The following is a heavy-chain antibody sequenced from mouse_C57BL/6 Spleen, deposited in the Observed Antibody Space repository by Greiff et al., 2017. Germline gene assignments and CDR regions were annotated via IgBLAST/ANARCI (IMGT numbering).Heavy chain of an antibody. CDR3: AMAASYSTTY. D-gene: IGHD6-2*01. V-gene: IGHV1-66*01. J-gene: IGHJ3*01. Sequence: VKLLQSGPELVKPGASVKISCKASGYSFTSYYIHWVKQRPGQGLEWIGWIYPGSGTTKYNAKFKGKATLTADTASSTAYMQLSSLTSEDSAIYYCAMAASYSTTYWGQGTLVTVSA. CDR1: GYSFTSYY. CDR2: IYPGSGTT.